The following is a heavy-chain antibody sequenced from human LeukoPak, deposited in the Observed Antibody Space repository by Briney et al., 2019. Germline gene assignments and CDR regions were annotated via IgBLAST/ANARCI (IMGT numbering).Heavy chain of an antibody. D-gene: IGHD2-2*01. V-gene: IGHV4-59*01. CDR1: GGSISGYY. Sequence: SETLSLTCTVSGGSISGYYWSWIRQPPGKGLEWIGYISYTGSTNYNPSLKSRVTISVDTSKNQFSLKLSSVTAADTAVYYCASMRGTRGFDYWGQGTLVTVSS. J-gene: IGHJ4*02. CDR2: ISYTGST. CDR3: ASMRGTRGFDY.